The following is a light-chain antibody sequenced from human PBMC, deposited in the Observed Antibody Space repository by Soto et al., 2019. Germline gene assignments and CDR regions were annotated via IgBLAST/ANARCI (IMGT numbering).Light chain of an antibody. CDR2: GAS. J-gene: IGKJ3*01. V-gene: IGKV3-20*01. CDR3: QQYGSSPPLFT. CDR1: QSVSSDY. Sequence: EIVLTQSPGTLSLSPGERATLSCWASQSVSSDYLAWYQQKPGQAPRLLIYGASSRATGIPDRFSGRGSGTEFTLTISRLELEDFEVYYCQQYGSSPPLFTFGPGTKVDIK.